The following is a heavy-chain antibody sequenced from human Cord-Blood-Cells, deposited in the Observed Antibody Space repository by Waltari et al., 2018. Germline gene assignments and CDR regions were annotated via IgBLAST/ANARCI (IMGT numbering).Heavy chain of an antibody. CDR2: INYSGST. CDR1: GGSISSHY. V-gene: IGHV4-59*11. CDR3: ARVIAAAGLWYFDL. J-gene: IGHJ2*01. D-gene: IGHD6-13*01. Sequence: QVQLQESGPGLVKPSETLSLTCTVSGGSISSHYWSWIRQPPGKGLEWIGYINYSGSTNYNPPLKIRVTIAVDTSKNQFSLRLSSVTAADTAVYYCARVIAAAGLWYFDLWGRGTLVTVSS.